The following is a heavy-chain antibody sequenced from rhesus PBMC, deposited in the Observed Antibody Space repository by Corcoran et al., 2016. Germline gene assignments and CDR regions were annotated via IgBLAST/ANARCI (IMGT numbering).Heavy chain of an antibody. V-gene: IGHV4-106*01. CDR1: GGSISDDYY. CDR3: AREDCTGSGCYAIYGLDS. CDR2: IYGSGGGT. D-gene: IGHD2-21*01. Sequence: QVQLQESGPGLVKPSETLSLTCAVSGGSISDDYYWSWIRQPPGKGLEWIGYIYGSGGGTNYNPSLKNRVTISIDTSKNQFSLKLSSVTAADTAVYYCAREDCTGSGCYAIYGLDSWGQGVVVTVSS. J-gene: IGHJ6*01.